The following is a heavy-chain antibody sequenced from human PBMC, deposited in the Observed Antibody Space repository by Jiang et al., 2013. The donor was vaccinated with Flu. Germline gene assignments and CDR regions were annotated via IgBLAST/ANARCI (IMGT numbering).Heavy chain of an antibody. CDR3: ATLRIGWLVPYGTDV. J-gene: IGHJ6*02. D-gene: IGHD6-19*01. Sequence: SGAEVKKPGASVKVSXKASGYSFTSYHMHWVRQAPGQGLEWMGIINPSGGSTSHAQKFQGRVTMTRDTSTSTVYMELSSLRSEDTAVYYCATLRIGWLVPYGTDVWGQGTTVTVSS. V-gene: IGHV1-46*03. CDR1: GYSFTSYH. CDR2: INPSGGST.